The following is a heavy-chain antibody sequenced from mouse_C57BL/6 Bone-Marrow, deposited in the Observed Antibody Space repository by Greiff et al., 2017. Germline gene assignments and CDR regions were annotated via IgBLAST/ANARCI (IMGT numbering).Heavy chain of an antibody. V-gene: IGHV1-82*01. CDR3: ARHMVTTRAWFAY. CDR1: GYAFSSSW. J-gene: IGHJ3*01. Sequence: QVQLKQSGPELVKPGASVKISCKASGYAFSSSWMNWVKQRPGKGLEWIGRIYPGDGDTNYNGKFKGKATLTADKSSSTAYMQLSSLSSEDSAVYCCARHMVTTRAWFAYWGQGTLVTVSA. D-gene: IGHD2-2*01. CDR2: IYPGDGDT.